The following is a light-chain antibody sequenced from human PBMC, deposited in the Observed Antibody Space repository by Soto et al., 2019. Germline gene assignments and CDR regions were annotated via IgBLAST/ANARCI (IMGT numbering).Light chain of an antibody. CDR1: NIGSKN. CDR3: QVWDSNTVV. V-gene: IGLV3-9*01. CDR2: RDG. J-gene: IGLJ3*02. Sequence: SYELTRPLSLSVALGQTARMTCGGNNIGSKNVHWYQQKPGQAPVLVIYRDGNRPSGIPERFSGSNSGNTATLTISRAQAGDEADYYCQVWDSNTVVFGGGTKLTVL.